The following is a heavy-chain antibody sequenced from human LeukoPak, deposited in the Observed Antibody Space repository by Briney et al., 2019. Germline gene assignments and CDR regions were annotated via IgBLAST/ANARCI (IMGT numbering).Heavy chain of an antibody. D-gene: IGHD4-23*01. CDR2: SSSDGSST. CDR3: VRDGDSTVDFDY. J-gene: IGHJ4*02. CDR1: GFTFSSYW. Sequence: GGSLRLPCVASGFTFSSYWMHWVRQAPGKGLVWVSRSSSDGSSTVYADSVEGRFTISRDNAKNTLYLQMNGLRTEDTAVYYCVRDGDSTVDFDYWGQGTLVTVSS. V-gene: IGHV3-74*01.